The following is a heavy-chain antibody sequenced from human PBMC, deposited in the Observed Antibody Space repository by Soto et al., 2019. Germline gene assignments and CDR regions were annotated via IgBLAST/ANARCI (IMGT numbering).Heavy chain of an antibody. Sequence: SETLSLTCTVSGGSISSYYWSWIRQPPGKGLEWIGYIYYSGSTNYNPSLKSRVTISVDTSKNQFSLKLSSVTAADTAVYYCARGNPHRPPGIAAAGTIGFDPWGQGTLVTVSS. V-gene: IGHV4-59*01. D-gene: IGHD6-13*01. CDR3: ARGNPHRPPGIAAAGTIGFDP. CDR2: IYYSGST. CDR1: GGSISSYY. J-gene: IGHJ5*02.